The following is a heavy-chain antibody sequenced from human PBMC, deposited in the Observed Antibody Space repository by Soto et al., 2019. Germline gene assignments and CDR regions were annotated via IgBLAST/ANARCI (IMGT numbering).Heavy chain of an antibody. V-gene: IGHV1-2*04. D-gene: IGHD7-27*01. CDR3: ARESSPLGIDAFDI. Sequence: GASVKVSCKASGYTFTGYYMHWVRQAPGQGLEWMGWINPNSGGTNYAQKFQGWVTMTRDTSISTAYMELSRLRSDDTAVYYCARESSPLGIDAFDIWGQGTMVTVSS. CDR2: INPNSGGT. J-gene: IGHJ3*02. CDR1: GYTFTGYY.